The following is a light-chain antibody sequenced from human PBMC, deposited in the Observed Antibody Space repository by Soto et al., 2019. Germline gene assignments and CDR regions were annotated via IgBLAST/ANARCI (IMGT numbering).Light chain of an antibody. CDR3: ATGDARLNGGV. V-gene: IGLV1-44*01. CDR1: SSNIGSNP. J-gene: IGLJ7*01. CDR2: STN. Sequence: QSVLTQPPSASGTPGQRITISCSGTSSNIGSNPINWYHQLPGTAPKLLIYSTNQRPSGVPDRFSGSKSGTSASLAISGLESEDEDDYYCATGDARLNGGVFGGGTQLTVL.